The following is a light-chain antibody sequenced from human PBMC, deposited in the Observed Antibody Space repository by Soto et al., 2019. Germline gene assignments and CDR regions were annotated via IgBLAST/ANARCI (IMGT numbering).Light chain of an antibody. CDR1: QGISSY. J-gene: IGKJ3*01. V-gene: IGKV1-9*01. CDR2: AAS. Sequence: DIQLTQSPSFLSASVGDRVTITCRASQGISSYLAWYQQKPGKAPKLLIYAASTLQSGIPSRFSGSGSGTEFTLTSSRRQPEDFATYSCQQLNSYPLPFGPGTKVHIK. CDR3: QQLNSYPLP.